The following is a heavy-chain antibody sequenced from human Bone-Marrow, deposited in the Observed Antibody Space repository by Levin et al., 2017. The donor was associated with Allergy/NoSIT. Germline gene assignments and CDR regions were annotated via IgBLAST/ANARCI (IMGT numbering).Heavy chain of an antibody. V-gene: IGHV3-7*02. CDR2: IRQDGSEK. CDR1: GFSVSDYW. D-gene: IGHD7-27*01. Sequence: GGSLRLSCAASGFSVSDYWMSWLRQAPGRGLEWVANIRQDGSEKNYVDSVRGRFTISRDKAMNSLYLQMDSLRADDSAVYYCAKMNWGRGPFDYWGQGTLVTVSS. J-gene: IGHJ4*02. CDR3: AKMNWGRGPFDY.